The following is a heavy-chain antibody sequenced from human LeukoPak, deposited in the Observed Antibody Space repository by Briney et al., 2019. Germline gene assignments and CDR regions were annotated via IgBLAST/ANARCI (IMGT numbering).Heavy chain of an antibody. CDR2: VTGTGRST. V-gene: IGHV3-23*01. J-gene: IGHJ4*02. Sequence: GGSLRLFFAASGYTLSNFALSWFRQPPGKGLEWVSGVTGTGRSTYYADFVEGRFTISRDNSKSTLYLQMRSLRPEDTAIYYCASASPANDYWGQGTLVTVSS. CDR1: GYTLSNFA. CDR3: ASASPANDY.